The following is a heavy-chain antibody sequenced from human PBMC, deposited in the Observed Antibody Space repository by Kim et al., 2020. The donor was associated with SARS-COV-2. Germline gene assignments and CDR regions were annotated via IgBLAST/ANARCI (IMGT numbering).Heavy chain of an antibody. Sequence: GGSLRLSCAASGFTFSSYSMNWVRQAPGKGLEWVSYISSSSSTIYYTDSVKGRFTISRDNAKNSLYLQMNSLRDEDTAVYYCARGGGGLWSGEFSSWWFDPWGQGTLVTVSS. CDR1: GFTFSSYS. D-gene: IGHD3-10*01. V-gene: IGHV3-48*02. CDR3: ARGGGGLWSGEFSSWWFDP. J-gene: IGHJ5*02. CDR2: ISSSSSTI.